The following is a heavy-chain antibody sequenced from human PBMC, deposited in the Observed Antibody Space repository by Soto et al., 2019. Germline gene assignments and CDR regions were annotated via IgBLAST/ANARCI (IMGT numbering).Heavy chain of an antibody. CDR1: GGNMNSAGYC. J-gene: IGHJ4*02. CDR3: ARLGLVREIDY. Sequence: PSETLSLTCDVSGGNMNSAGYCWGWIRQPPGKGLEWIGYVHSRGDTFYNPSLKSRVTVSVDRSNDQFSLILRSVTAADTAVYYCARLGLVREIDYWGQGILVTVSS. CDR2: VHSRGDT. D-gene: IGHD3-10*01. V-gene: IGHV4-30-2*01.